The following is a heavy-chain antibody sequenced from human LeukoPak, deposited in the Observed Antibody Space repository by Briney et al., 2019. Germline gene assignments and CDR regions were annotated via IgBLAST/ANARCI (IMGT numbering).Heavy chain of an antibody. Sequence: GGSLRLSCAASGFTFSNYWMSWVRQAPGKGLEWVAHINKDGSEIYYVDSVKGRFTISRDNAKSSLSLQMDSLRVEDTAVYYCARDKVTYWGQGILVTVSS. J-gene: IGHJ4*02. CDR2: INKDGSEI. CDR3: ARDKVTY. V-gene: IGHV3-7*01. CDR1: GFTFSNYW.